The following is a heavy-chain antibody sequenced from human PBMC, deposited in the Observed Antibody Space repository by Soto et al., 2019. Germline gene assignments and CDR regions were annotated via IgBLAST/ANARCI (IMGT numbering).Heavy chain of an antibody. D-gene: IGHD2-2*01. J-gene: IGHJ4*02. CDR2: ISYDGSNK. CDR3: AKDGELFGGYCSSTSCYGDY. V-gene: IGHV3-30*18. CDR1: GFTFSSYG. Sequence: GESLKISCAASGFTFSSYGMHWVRQAPGKGLEWVAVISYDGSNKYYADSVKGRFTISRDNSKNTLYLQMNSLRAEDTAVYYCAKDGELFGGYCSSTSCYGDYWGQGTLVTVSS.